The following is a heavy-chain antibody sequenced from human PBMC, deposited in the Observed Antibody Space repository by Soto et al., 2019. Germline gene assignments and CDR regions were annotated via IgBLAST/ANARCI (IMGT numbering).Heavy chain of an antibody. V-gene: IGHV5-51*01. D-gene: IGHD6-19*01. CDR1: GYSFTSYW. J-gene: IGHJ6*02. CDR3: ARSIAVAGHYYGMDV. CDR2: IYPGDSDT. Sequence: ESLKISCKGSGYSFTSYWIGWVRQMPGKGLEWMGIIYPGDSDTRYSPSFQGQVTISADKSISTAYLQWSSLKASDTAMYYCARSIAVAGHYYGMDVWGQGTTVTVSS.